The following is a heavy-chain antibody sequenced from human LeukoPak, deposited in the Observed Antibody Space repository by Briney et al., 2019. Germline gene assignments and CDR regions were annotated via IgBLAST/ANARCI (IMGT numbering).Heavy chain of an antibody. CDR3: ARGMQMGYYYYMDV. CDR2: IYTSGST. CDR1: GGSISSYY. J-gene: IGHJ6*03. D-gene: IGHD5-24*01. V-gene: IGHV4-4*07. Sequence: SETLSLTCTVSGGSISSYYWSWIRQPAGKGLEWIGRIYTSGSTNYNPSLKSRVTMSVDTSKNQFSLKLSPVTAADTAVYYCARGMQMGYYYYMDVWGNGTTVTVSS.